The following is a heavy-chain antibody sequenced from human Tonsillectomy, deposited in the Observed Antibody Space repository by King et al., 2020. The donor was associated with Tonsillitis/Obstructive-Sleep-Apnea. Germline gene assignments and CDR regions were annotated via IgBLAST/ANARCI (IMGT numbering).Heavy chain of an antibody. V-gene: IGHV5-51*01. CDR2: IYPGDSDT. D-gene: IGHD6-13*01. CDR3: ARQGAAGTVADYYYYMDV. Sequence: VQLVESGAEVKKPGESLKISCKGSGYSFTSYWIGWVRQMPGKCLEWMGSIYPGDSDTRYSPSFQVQVTISADKSISTAYLQGSSLKASDTAMYYCARQGAAGTVADYYYYMDVWGKGTTVTVSS. CDR1: GYSFTSYW. J-gene: IGHJ6*03.